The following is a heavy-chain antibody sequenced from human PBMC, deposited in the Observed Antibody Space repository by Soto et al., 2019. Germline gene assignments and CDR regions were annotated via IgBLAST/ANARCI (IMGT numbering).Heavy chain of an antibody. CDR2: IYYSGNT. CDR1: GGSISSDDFY. D-gene: IGHD6-13*01. Sequence: QVQLQESGPGLVKPSQTLSLTCTVSGGSISSDDFYWSWIRQHPGKGLEWIGYIYYSGNTYYNPSLKSRVTILVDTSKNQFSLKVSSVTAADTAVYYCARLSDSWQSWFDPWGQGTLVTVSS. J-gene: IGHJ5*02. CDR3: ARLSDSWQSWFDP. V-gene: IGHV4-31*03.